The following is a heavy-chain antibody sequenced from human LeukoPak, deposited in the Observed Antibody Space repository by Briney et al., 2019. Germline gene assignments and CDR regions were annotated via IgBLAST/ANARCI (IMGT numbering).Heavy chain of an antibody. CDR1: GGAFSSYA. V-gene: IGHV1-69*13. Sequence: SVKVSCKASGGAFSSYAISWVRQAPGQGLEWMGGIIPIFGTANYAQKFQGRVTITADESTSTAYMELSSLRSEDTAVYYCASSSTQYCSSTSCYYFDYWGQGTLVTVSS. CDR3: ASSSTQYCSSTSCYYFDY. D-gene: IGHD2-2*01. J-gene: IGHJ4*02. CDR2: IIPIFGTA.